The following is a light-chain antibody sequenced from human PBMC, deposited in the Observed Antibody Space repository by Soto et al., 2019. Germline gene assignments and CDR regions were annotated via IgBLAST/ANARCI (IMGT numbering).Light chain of an antibody. Sequence: DIHMTQSPSSLSASVGDRVTITCQASQDITHYLNWYQQKPGKAPKLLIYDVSNLETGVPSRFSGGGSATHFSFTITGLRPEDIATYYCQQYDSLPYTFGQGTKLEI. CDR3: QQYDSLPYT. CDR2: DVS. CDR1: QDITHY. J-gene: IGKJ2*01. V-gene: IGKV1-33*01.